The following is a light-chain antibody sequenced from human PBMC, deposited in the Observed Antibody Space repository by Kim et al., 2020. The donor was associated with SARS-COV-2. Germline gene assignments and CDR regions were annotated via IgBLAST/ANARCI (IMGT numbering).Light chain of an antibody. CDR1: DIGSKS. CDR3: QVWDSDTDNVI. CDR2: YDS. Sequence: SYELIQPHSVSVAPGETARITCGGDDIGSKSVHWYQQKPGQAPVLVVSYDSDRSSGIPERFSGSNSGVTATLTISRVEAGDEADYYCQVWDSDTDNVIFGGGTQLTVL. J-gene: IGLJ2*01. V-gene: IGLV3-21*04.